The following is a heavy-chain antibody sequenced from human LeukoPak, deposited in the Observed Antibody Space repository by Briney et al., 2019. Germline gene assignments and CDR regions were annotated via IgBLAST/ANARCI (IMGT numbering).Heavy chain of an antibody. D-gene: IGHD3-9*01. Sequence: NPSETLSLTCTVSGGSISSYYWSWIRLPPGKGLEWIGYLSKSGNTNYSPSLKSRVTIFGDTSKNQFFLKLSSVTAADTAVYYCAREAEYYDILTGYYVRAFDIWGQGTMVTVSS. CDR1: GGSISSYY. CDR2: LSKSGNT. J-gene: IGHJ3*02. V-gene: IGHV4-59*01. CDR3: AREAEYYDILTGYYVRAFDI.